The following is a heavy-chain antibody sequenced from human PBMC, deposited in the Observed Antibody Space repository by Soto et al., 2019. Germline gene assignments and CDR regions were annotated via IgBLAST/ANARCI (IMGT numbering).Heavy chain of an antibody. CDR2: IKSKTDGGTT. D-gene: IGHD2-21*02. CDR1: GFTFSNAC. J-gene: IGHJ6*02. CDR3: TTDPTYCGGDCYSLGYYYYYGMDV. Sequence: KPXGSLSLSFAASGFTFSNACMSWVRQAPGKGLEWVGRIKSKTDGGTTDYAAPVKGRFTISRDDSKNTLYLQMNSLKTEDTAVYYCTTDPTYCGGDCYSLGYYYYYGMDVWGQGTTVTVSS. V-gene: IGHV3-15*01.